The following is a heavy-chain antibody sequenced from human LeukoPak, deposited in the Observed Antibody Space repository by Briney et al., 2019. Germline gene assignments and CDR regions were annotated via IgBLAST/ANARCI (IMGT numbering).Heavy chain of an antibody. CDR1: GFTFSSYG. J-gene: IGHJ4*02. Sequence: GRSLRLSCAASGFTFSSYGMHWVGQAPGKGLECVAVISYDGSNKYYADSVKGRFTISRDNSKNTLYLQMNRLRAEDTAVYYCARDPSNYYGSGPFDYWGQGTLVTVSS. CDR2: ISYDGSNK. CDR3: ARDPSNYYGSGPFDY. V-gene: IGHV3-30*03. D-gene: IGHD3-10*01.